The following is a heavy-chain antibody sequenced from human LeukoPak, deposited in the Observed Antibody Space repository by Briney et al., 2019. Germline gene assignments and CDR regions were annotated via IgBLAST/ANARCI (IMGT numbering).Heavy chain of an antibody. V-gene: IGHV3-30*18. J-gene: IGHJ4*02. CDR3: AKHHYDYVWGSPSGFDY. D-gene: IGHD3-16*01. Sequence: GGSLRLSCAASGFTFSSYGMHWVRQAPGKGLEWVAVLSYDGSNKYYADSVKGRFTISRDNSKNTLYLQMNSLRTEDTAVYYCAKHHYDYVWGSPSGFDYWGQGTLVTVSS. CDR1: GFTFSSYG. CDR2: LSYDGSNK.